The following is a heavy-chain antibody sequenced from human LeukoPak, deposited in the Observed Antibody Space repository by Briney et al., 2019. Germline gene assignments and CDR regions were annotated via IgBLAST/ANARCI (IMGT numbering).Heavy chain of an antibody. CDR1: GFTVSSNY. J-gene: IGHJ4*02. CDR3: ARGFGVIPLDY. V-gene: IGHV3-66*01. D-gene: IGHD2-2*02. CDR2: IYSGGST. Sequence: PGGSLRLSCAASGFTVSSNYMSWVRQAPGKGLEWVSVIYSGGSTYYADSVKCRFTISRDNSKNTLYLQMNSLRAEDTAVYYCARGFGVIPLDYWGQGTLVTVSS.